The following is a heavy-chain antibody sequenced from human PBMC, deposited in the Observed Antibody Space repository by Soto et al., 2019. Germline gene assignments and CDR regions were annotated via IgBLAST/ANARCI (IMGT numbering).Heavy chain of an antibody. CDR3: PSKPNSLYYFDS. D-gene: IGHD5-18*01. CDR2: IHHSGST. V-gene: IGHV4-28*07. CDR1: GYSINSDNW. J-gene: IGHJ4*02. Sequence: QVQLQESGPGLVKPSDTLSLTCDVSGYSINSDNWWGWIRQPPGKGLEWIGYIHHSGSTYYNPSLKSRRTMSVDMSKKQFSLNLTSVTAVDTAVYYCPSKPNSLYYFDSWGQGTLLTVSS.